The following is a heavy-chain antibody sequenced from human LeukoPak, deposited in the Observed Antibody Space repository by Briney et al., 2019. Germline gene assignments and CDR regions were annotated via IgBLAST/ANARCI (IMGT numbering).Heavy chain of an antibody. V-gene: IGHV1-69*04. CDR2: IIPILGIA. CDR1: GGTFSSYA. J-gene: IGHJ4*02. Sequence: SVKVSCKASGGTFSSYAISWVRQAPGQGLEWMGRIIPILGIANYAQKFQGGVTITADKSTSTAYMELSSLRSEDTAVYYCARDGGFGEYLDYWGQGTLVTVSS. CDR3: ARDGGFGEYLDY. D-gene: IGHD3-10*01.